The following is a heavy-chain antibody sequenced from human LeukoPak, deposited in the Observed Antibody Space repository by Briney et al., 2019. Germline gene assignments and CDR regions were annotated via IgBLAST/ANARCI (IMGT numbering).Heavy chain of an antibody. V-gene: IGHV4-4*07. Sequence: SSETLSLTCTVSGGSISSYYWSWIRQPAGKGLEWIGRIYTSGSTNYNPSLKSRVTMSVDTSKNQFSLKLSSVTAADTAVYYCARGPGLLWFGESSYYYMDVWGKGTTVTISS. CDR1: GGSISSYY. J-gene: IGHJ6*03. D-gene: IGHD3-10*01. CDR2: IYTSGST. CDR3: ARGPGLLWFGESSYYYMDV.